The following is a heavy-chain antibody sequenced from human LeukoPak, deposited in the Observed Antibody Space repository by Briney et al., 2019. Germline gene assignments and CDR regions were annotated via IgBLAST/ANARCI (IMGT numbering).Heavy chain of an antibody. CDR1: GFSFSDFY. J-gene: IGHJ4*02. V-gene: IGHV3-11*04. Sequence: GGSLRLSCVGSGFSFSDFYMSWIRQAPGKGLEWVSYISSSGITIHYADSVKGRFTISRDNAKNSVYLQMNSLRDDDTAVYYCARDQATMLRGENNWGQRTLVTVSS. CDR3: ARDQATMLRGENN. D-gene: IGHD3-10*01. CDR2: ISSSGITI.